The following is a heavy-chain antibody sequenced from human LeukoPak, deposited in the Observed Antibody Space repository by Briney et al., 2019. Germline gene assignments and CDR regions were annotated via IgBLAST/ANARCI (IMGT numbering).Heavy chain of an antibody. Sequence: GGSLRLSCAASGFTFSSYSMTWVRQAPGKGLEWVSSISSSSSYIYYADSVKGRFTISRDNAKNSLYLQMNSLRAEDTAVYYCASAHPLGSSSTWGQGTLVTVSS. CDR2: ISSSSSYI. V-gene: IGHV3-21*01. CDR3: ASAHPLGSSST. CDR1: GFTFSSYS. D-gene: IGHD6-6*01. J-gene: IGHJ5*02.